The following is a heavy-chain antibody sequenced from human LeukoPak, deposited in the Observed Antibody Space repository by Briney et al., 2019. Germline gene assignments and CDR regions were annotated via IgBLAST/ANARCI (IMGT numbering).Heavy chain of an antibody. V-gene: IGHV1-69*13. CDR2: IIPIFGTA. CDR1: GGTFSSYA. Sequence: SVKVSCKASGGTFSSYAISWVRQAPGQGLEWMGRIIPIFGTANYAQKFQGRVTITEDESTSTAYMELSSLRSEDTAVYYCARGVYSYGFYYFDYWGQGTLVTVSS. D-gene: IGHD5-18*01. CDR3: ARGVYSYGFYYFDY. J-gene: IGHJ4*02.